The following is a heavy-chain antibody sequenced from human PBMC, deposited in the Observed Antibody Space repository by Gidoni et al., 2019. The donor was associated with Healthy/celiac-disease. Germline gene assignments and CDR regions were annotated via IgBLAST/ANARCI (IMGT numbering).Heavy chain of an antibody. D-gene: IGHD3-22*01. J-gene: IGHJ4*02. CDR3: ARGLITMIVVGPIDY. Sequence: TASGFTFSSYAMSWVRQAPGKGLEWVSAISGSGGSTYYADSVKGRFTISRDNSKNTLYLQMNSLRAEDTAVYYCARGLITMIVVGPIDYWGQGTLVTVSS. CDR1: GFTFSSYA. CDR2: ISGSGGST. V-gene: IGHV3-23*01.